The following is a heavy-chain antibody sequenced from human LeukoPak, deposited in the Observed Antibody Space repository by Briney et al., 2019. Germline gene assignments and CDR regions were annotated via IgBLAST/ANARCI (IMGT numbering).Heavy chain of an antibody. CDR1: GGSFSGYY. J-gene: IGHJ4*02. Sequence: SETLSLTCAVYGGSFSGYYWSWIRQPPGKGLEWIGRIYTSGSTNYNPSLKSRVTISVDTSKNQFSLKLSSVTAADTAVYYCARGGVATGTGNWGQGTLVTVSS. V-gene: IGHV4-59*10. CDR3: ARGGVATGTGN. D-gene: IGHD1-1*01. CDR2: IYTSGST.